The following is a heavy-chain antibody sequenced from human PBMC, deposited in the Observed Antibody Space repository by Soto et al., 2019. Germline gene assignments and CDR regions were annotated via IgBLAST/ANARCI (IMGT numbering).Heavy chain of an antibody. Sequence: ASVKVSCKASGYTFTSYGISWVLQAPGQGLEWMGWISAYNGNTNYAQKLQGRVTMTTDTSTSTAYMELRSLRSDDTAVYYCARDTWELLMGYYYYGMDVWGQGTTVTVSS. J-gene: IGHJ6*02. D-gene: IGHD1-26*01. CDR1: GYTFTSYG. CDR2: ISAYNGNT. CDR3: ARDTWELLMGYYYYGMDV. V-gene: IGHV1-18*01.